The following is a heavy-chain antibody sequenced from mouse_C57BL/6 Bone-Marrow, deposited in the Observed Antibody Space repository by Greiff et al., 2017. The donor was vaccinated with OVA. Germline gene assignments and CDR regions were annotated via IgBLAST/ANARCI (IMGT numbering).Heavy chain of an antibody. CDR2: INPNNGGT. CDR1: GYTFTDYY. J-gene: IGHJ1*03. Sequence: EVQLQQSGPELVKPGASVKISCKASGYTFTDYYMNWVKQSHGKSLEWIGDINPNNGGTSYNQKFKGKATLTVDKSSSTAYMELRSLTSEDSAVYYCARASYGYWYFDVWGTGTTVTVSS. V-gene: IGHV1-26*01. D-gene: IGHD1-1*01. CDR3: ARASYGYWYFDV.